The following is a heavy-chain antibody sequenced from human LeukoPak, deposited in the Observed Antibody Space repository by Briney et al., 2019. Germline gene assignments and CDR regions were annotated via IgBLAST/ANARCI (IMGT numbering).Heavy chain of an antibody. V-gene: IGHV1-8*01. CDR1: GYTFTSYD. J-gene: IGHJ4*02. D-gene: IGHD3-10*01. CDR2: MNPNSGNT. CDR3: ARDPYYYGSGTYYSECYFDY. Sequence: GASVKVSCKASGYTFTSYDINWVRQATGQGLEWMGWMNPNSGNTGYAQKFQGRVTMTRNTSISTAYMELSSLYSEDTAVYYCARDPYYYGSGTYYSECYFDYWGQGTLVTVSS.